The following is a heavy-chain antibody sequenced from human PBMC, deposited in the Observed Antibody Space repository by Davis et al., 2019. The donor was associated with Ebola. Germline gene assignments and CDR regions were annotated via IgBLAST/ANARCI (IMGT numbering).Heavy chain of an antibody. CDR1: GGSFSGYY. J-gene: IGHJ4*02. CDR3: ARSYCGDYVRGYFDY. Sequence: PSETLSLTCAVYGGSFSGYYWSWIRQPPGKGLEWIGEINHSGSTNYNPSLKSRVTISVDTSKNQFSLKLSSVTAADTAVYYCARSYCGDYVRGYFDYWGQGTLVTVSS. CDR2: INHSGST. V-gene: IGHV4-34*01. D-gene: IGHD4-17*01.